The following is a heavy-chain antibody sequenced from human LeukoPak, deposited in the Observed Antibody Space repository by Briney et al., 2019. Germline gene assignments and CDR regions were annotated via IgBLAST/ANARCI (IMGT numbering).Heavy chain of an antibody. D-gene: IGHD6-19*01. CDR3: ARAGYSSGWYWGEVVDY. J-gene: IGHJ4*02. CDR2: ISAYNGNT. CDR1: GYTFTSYG. Sequence: ASVKVSCKASGYTFTSYGISWVRQAPGQGLEWMGWISAYNGNTDYAQKLQGRVTMTTDTSTSTAYMELRSLRSDDTAVYYCARAGYSSGWYWGEVVDYWGQGTLVTVSS. V-gene: IGHV1-18*01.